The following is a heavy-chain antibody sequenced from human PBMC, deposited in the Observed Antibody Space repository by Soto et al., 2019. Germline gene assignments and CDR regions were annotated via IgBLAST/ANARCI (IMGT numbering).Heavy chain of an antibody. J-gene: IGHJ5*02. V-gene: IGHV5-51*01. D-gene: IGHD3-3*01. CDR2: IYPGDSDT. CDR1: GYSFTSYW. Sequence: PGEALKISCKGSGYSFTSYWIGWVRQMPGKGLEWMGIIYPGDSDTRYSPSFQGQVTISADKSISTAYLRWSSLKASDTAMYYCARGGDFWSGYSTNWFDPWGQGTLVTVSS. CDR3: ARGGDFWSGYSTNWFDP.